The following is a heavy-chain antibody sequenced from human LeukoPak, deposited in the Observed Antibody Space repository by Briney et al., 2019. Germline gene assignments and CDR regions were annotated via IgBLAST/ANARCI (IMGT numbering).Heavy chain of an antibody. D-gene: IGHD1-26*01. CDR3: AKDPYSGSPRGLDY. CDR2: ISPSGGST. Sequence: PGGSLRLSCAVSGFTFSSYAMSWVRQAPGEGLEWVSTISPSGGSTFYADSVKGRFTIFRDNSKNTLYLQMNNLRVDDTAVYYCAKDPYSGSPRGLDYWGQGTLVAASS. CDR1: GFTFSSYA. V-gene: IGHV3-23*01. J-gene: IGHJ4*02.